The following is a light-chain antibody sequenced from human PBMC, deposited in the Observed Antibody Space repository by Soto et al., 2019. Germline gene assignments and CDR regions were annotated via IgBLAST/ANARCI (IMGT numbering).Light chain of an antibody. CDR2: LNSDGSH. CDR1: SGHSSYA. J-gene: IGLJ2*01. V-gene: IGLV4-69*01. Sequence: QSVLTQSPSASASLGASVKLTCTLSSGHSSYAIAWHQQQPEKGPRYLMKLNSDGSHSKGDGIPDHFSGSSSGAERYLTISSLQSEDEADYYCQTWGTGIVVFGGGTKVTVL. CDR3: QTWGTGIVV.